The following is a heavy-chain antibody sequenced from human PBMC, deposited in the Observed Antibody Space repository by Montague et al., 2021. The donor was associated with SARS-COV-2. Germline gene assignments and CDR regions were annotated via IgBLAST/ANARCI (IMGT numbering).Heavy chain of an antibody. D-gene: IGHD4-17*01. Sequence: SETLSLTCTVSGGSISSFYWSWIRQPPGKGLEWIGYISYSGSTNYNPSLTSRVTMSVDTSKNQFSLKVNSVTAADTAVYYCARHYGATVPVVHWGQGTLVTVSS. J-gene: IGHJ4*02. CDR1: GGSISSFY. CDR3: ARHYGATVPVVH. CDR2: ISYSGST. V-gene: IGHV4-59*08.